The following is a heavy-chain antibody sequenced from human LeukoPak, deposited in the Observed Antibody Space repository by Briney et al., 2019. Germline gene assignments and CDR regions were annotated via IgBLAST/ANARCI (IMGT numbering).Heavy chain of an antibody. CDR2: IIPIFGTA. CDR3: ARGYCSSTSCSIARGAFDI. Sequence: ASVKVSCKASGGTFSSYAISWVRQAPGQGLEWTGGIIPIFGTANYAQKFQGRVTITTDESTSTAYMELSSLRSEDTAVYYCARGYCSSTSCSIARGAFDIWGQGTMVTVSS. J-gene: IGHJ3*02. V-gene: IGHV1-69*05. CDR1: GGTFSSYA. D-gene: IGHD2-2*01.